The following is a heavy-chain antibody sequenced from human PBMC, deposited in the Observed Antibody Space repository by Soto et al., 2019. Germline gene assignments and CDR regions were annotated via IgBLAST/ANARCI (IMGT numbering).Heavy chain of an antibody. V-gene: IGHV4-59*08. CDR1: GGSITSYS. CDR2: IHYSGST. Sequence: SETLSLTCTVSGGSITSYSWSWIRQPPGKGLEWIGYIHYSGSTNYNPSLESRVTVSVDTSKHQFSVKLSSVTAADTAVYHCARLSTETSSFDSWGQGTQVTVSS. D-gene: IGHD4-17*01. CDR3: ARLSTETSSFDS. J-gene: IGHJ4*02.